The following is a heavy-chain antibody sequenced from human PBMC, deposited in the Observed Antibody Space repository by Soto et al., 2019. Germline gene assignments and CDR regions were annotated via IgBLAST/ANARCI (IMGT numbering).Heavy chain of an antibody. J-gene: IGHJ4*02. D-gene: IGHD3-22*01. Sequence: QVQLVESGGGVVQPGRSLRLSCAASGFTFSSYAMHWVRQAPGKGLEWVAVIWYDGSNKYYADSVKGRFTISRDNSKNTLYLQMNSLRAEDTAVYYCARERNDSSGYYLDYFDYWGQGTLVTVSS. CDR3: ARERNDSSGYYLDYFDY. CDR1: GFTFSSYA. CDR2: IWYDGSNK. V-gene: IGHV3-33*08.